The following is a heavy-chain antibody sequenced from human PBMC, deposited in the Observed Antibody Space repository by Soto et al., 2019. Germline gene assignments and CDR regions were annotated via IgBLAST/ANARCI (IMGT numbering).Heavy chain of an antibody. CDR3: AKDKYYYDSAADDPFDF. CDR1: GDSVSSSSVT. D-gene: IGHD3-22*01. V-gene: IGHV6-1*01. J-gene: IGHJ4*02. Sequence: PSQTLSLTCAISGDSVSSSSVTWNWIRQSPSRGLEWLGRTYYRSKWYNDYAESVKSRITINPDTSKNQFSLHLNSVTPEDTAVYYCAKDKYYYDSAADDPFDFWGQGTLVTVSS. CDR2: TYYRSKWYN.